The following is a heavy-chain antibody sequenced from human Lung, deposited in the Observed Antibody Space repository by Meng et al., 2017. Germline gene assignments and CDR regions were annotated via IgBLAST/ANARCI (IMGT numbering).Heavy chain of an antibody. CDR3: ARERHSTIIRGVTDF. V-gene: IGHV4-34*01. CDR2: INHGGST. D-gene: IGHD3-10*01. Sequence: QVHHQRWGAGLLRPSENLSLPCAVYRGSISVSYWSWIRQSPAKGLEWIGKINHGGSTNYNPSLESRVTISVDTPKNQFSLRLTSMTVADTAVYYCARERHSTIIRGVTDFWGQGALVTVSS. J-gene: IGHJ4*02. CDR1: RGSISVSY.